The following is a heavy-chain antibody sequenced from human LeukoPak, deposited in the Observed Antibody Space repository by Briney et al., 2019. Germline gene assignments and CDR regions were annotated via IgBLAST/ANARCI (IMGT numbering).Heavy chain of an antibody. V-gene: IGHV3-23*01. D-gene: IGHD5-12*01. CDR3: VMRGYDNYYYGMDV. J-gene: IGHJ6*02. Sequence: GGSLRLSCAASGFTFNSYAMSWVRQAQGKGLEWVSAISGSGGSTYYADSVKGRFTISRDNSKNTLYLQMNSLRAEDTAVYYCVMRGYDNYYYGMDVWGQGTTVTVSS. CDR1: GFTFNSYA. CDR2: ISGSGGST.